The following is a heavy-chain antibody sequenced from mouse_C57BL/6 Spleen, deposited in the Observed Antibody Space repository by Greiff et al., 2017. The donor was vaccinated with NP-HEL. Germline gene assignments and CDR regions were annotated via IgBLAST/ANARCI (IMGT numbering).Heavy chain of an antibody. J-gene: IGHJ1*03. CDR3: ARYSNYWYFDV. Sequence: QVQLQQSGAELARPGASVKLSCKASGYTFTSYGISWVKQRPGQGLEWIGEIYPRSGNTYYNEKFKGKATLTADKSSSTAYMELRSLTSEDSAVYFCARYSNYWYFDVWGTGTTVTVSS. CDR1: GYTFTSYG. V-gene: IGHV1-81*01. D-gene: IGHD2-5*01. CDR2: IYPRSGNT.